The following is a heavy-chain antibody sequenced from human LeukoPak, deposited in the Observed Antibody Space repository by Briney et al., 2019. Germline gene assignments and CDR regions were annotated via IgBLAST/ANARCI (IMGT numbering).Heavy chain of an antibody. D-gene: IGHD1-1*01. CDR3: TKDFLGSQNEHDAFDI. CDR1: GFTFSSYG. J-gene: IGHJ3*02. Sequence: GGSLRLSCAASGFTFSSYGMHWVRQAPGKGLEGVAFIRYDGSNKYYADSVKARFTISRDNSKNTLYLQMNSLRADDTAVYYCTKDFLGSQNEHDAFDIWAQDTMVPVSS. V-gene: IGHV3-30*02. CDR2: IRYDGSNK.